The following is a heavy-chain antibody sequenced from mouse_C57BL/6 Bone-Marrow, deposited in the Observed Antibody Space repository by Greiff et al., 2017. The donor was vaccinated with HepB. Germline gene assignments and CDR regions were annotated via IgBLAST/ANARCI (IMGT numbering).Heavy chain of an antibody. J-gene: IGHJ1*03. D-gene: IGHD1-1*01. CDR1: GFTFSDYG. V-gene: IGHV5-15*01. Sequence: EVKLMESGGGLVQPGGSLKLSCAASGFTFSDYGMAWVRQAPRKGPEWVAFISNLAYSIYYADTVTGRFTISRENAKNTLYLEMSSLRSEYKAMYYCARKGDYYGSSYWYFDVWGTGTTVTVSS. CDR3: ARKGDYYGSSYWYFDV. CDR2: ISNLAYSI.